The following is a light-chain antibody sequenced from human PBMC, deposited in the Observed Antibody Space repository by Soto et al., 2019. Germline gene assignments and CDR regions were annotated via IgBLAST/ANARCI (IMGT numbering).Light chain of an antibody. CDR1: NSNIGAGYD. J-gene: IGLJ3*02. Sequence: QSVLTQPPSVSGAPGQRVTISCTGSNSNIGAGYDVHWYQQLPGTAPKLLIXANSNRPXXXPDRFSGSKSGTSASLAITGXXXXXXXXXYCQSYDRSLSARVFGGGTKLTVL. CDR2: ANS. CDR3: QSYDRSLSARV. V-gene: IGLV1-40*01.